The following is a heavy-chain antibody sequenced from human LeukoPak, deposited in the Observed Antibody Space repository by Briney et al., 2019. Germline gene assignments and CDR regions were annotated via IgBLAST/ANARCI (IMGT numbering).Heavy chain of an antibody. D-gene: IGHD6-19*01. Sequence: SQTLSLTCTVSGGSISSGDYYWSWIRQPSGKGLEWIGYIYYSGSTYYNPSLKSRVTISVDTSKNHFSLKLSSVTAADTAVYYCARELTAVAGTQHAFDIWGQGTMVTVSS. CDR1: GGSISSGDYY. V-gene: IGHV4-30-4*08. CDR3: ARELTAVAGTQHAFDI. CDR2: IYYSGST. J-gene: IGHJ3*02.